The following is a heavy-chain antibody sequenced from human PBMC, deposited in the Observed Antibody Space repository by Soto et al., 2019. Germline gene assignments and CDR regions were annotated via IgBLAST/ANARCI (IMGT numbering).Heavy chain of an antibody. V-gene: IGHV1-46*03. CDR2: INPSGGST. J-gene: IGHJ4*02. CDR1: GYTFTSYY. CDR3: ARVGYCSGGSCYGFDY. D-gene: IGHD2-15*01. Sequence: ASVKVSCKASGYTFTSYYMHWVRQAPGRGLEWMGIINPSGGSTSYAQKFQGRVTMTRDTSTSTVYMELSSLRSEDTAVYYCARVGYCSGGSCYGFDYWGQGTLVTVSS.